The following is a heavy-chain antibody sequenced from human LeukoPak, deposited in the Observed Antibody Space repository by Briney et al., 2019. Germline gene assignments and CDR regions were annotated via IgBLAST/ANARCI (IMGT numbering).Heavy chain of an antibody. CDR1: GGSISSGGYY. CDR3: ARGLKSGDAFDI. J-gene: IGHJ3*02. V-gene: IGHV4-31*03. D-gene: IGHD3-10*01. CDR2: IYYSGST. Sequence: SETLSLTCTVSGGSISSGGYYWSWIRQHPGKGLEWIGYIYYSGSTYYNPSLKSRVTMSVDTSKNQFSLKLSSVTAADTAVYYCARGLKSGDAFDIWGQGTMVTVSS.